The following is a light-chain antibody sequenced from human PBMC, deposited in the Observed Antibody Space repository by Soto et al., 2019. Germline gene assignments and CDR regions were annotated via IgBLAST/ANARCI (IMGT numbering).Light chain of an antibody. CDR2: GVS. CDR3: QLHGDSPPGYT. J-gene: IGKJ2*01. V-gene: IGKV3-20*01. CDR1: QSISSSY. Sequence: EIVLTQSPGTLSLSPGERATLSCRASQSISSSYLAWYQQKPGQAPRLLIYGVSNRATGIPDRFSGSGSGTDFTLTISRLEPEVFAVYYCQLHGDSPPGYTFGQGTKLKIK.